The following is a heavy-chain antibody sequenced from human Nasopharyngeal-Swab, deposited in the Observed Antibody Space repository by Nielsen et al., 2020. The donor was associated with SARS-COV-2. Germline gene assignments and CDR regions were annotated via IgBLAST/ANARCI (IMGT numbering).Heavy chain of an antibody. CDR2: ISYDGSNK. V-gene: IGHV3-30*18. J-gene: IGHJ6*02. CDR3: AKGEYSLRFFYYGMDV. D-gene: IGHD6-6*01. Sequence: WIRQPPGKGLEWVAVISYDGSNKYYADSVKGRFTISRDNSKNTLYLQMNSLRAEDTAVYYCAKGEYSLRFFYYGMDVWGQGTTVTVSS.